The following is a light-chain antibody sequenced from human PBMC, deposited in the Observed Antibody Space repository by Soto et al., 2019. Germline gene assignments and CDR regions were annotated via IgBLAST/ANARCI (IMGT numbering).Light chain of an antibody. CDR3: RSYTSSNTLV. J-gene: IGLJ3*02. CDR2: EVS. CDR1: SSDVGGYNF. Sequence: QSALTQPASVSGSPGQSITISCTGTSSDVGGYNFVSWYQQHPGKAPKLVIYEVSNRPSGVSNRFSGSKSGNTATLTISGLQAEDEADYYCRSYTSSNTLVFGGGTKLTVL. V-gene: IGLV2-14*01.